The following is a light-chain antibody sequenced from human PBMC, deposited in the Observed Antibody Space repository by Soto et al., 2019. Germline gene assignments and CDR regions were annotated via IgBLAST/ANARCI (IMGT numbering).Light chain of an antibody. CDR1: QSVTSK. CDR2: GAS. Sequence: EIVMTQSPATLSVSPGERATLSCRASQSVTSKLAWYQQKPGQAPRLLIYGASTMATGIPARFSGSGSGTELTLPISSLQSEDFAVYYWQQYNNWWTFGQGTTGEI. CDR3: QQYNNWWT. J-gene: IGKJ1*01. V-gene: IGKV3-15*01.